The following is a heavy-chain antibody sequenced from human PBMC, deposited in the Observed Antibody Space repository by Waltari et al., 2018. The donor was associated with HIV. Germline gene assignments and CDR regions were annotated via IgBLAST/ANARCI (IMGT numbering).Heavy chain of an antibody. D-gene: IGHD2-15*01. CDR3: AKEGGGGSTSPYYFDS. CDR2: ISGDGATT. CDR1: GFMVDEYT. Sequence: EVQLVESGGAVVQPGGSLRLSCAASGFMVDEYTMCWVRQVPGKGLEWVSIISGDGATTYSADSVKGRFTMSRDNSKNSLYLQMNSLRTDDTALYFCAKEGGGGSTSPYYFDSWGQGTLVTVSS. J-gene: IGHJ4*02. V-gene: IGHV3-43*01.